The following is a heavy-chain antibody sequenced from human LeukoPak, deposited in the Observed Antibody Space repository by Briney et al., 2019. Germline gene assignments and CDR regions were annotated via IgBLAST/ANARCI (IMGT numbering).Heavy chain of an antibody. Sequence: GGSLRLSCAASGFTFSSFWMSWVRQAPGKGLVWVSRISSDGSSISYADSVKGRFTISRDNAKNTLYLQMNSLRVEDAAVYYCARVVGYSSSWYSGFDCWGQGTLVTVS. J-gene: IGHJ4*02. D-gene: IGHD6-13*01. CDR2: ISSDGSSI. V-gene: IGHV3-74*01. CDR1: GFTFSSFW. CDR3: ARVVGYSSSWYSGFDC.